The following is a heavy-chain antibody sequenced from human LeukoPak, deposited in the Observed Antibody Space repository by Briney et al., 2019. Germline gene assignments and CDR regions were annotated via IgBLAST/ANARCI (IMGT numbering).Heavy chain of an antibody. Sequence: QSLGSLRVSSAAPGFTVTSNYMRWVRQAPGKGLWWVSVIYAGGGAYFADSVKGRFTISRDRSKNTLYLQMNSPRAEDTAVYYCARGRYYGSGSDPSDYWGQGTLVTVSS. D-gene: IGHD3-10*01. J-gene: IGHJ4*02. CDR2: IYAGGGA. V-gene: IGHV3-66*01. CDR3: ARGRYYGSGSDPSDY. CDR1: GFTVTSNY.